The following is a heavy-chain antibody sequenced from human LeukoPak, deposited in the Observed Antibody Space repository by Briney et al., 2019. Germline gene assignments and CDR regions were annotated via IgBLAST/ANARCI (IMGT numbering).Heavy chain of an antibody. D-gene: IGHD5-18*01. V-gene: IGHV3-21*01. CDR3: ARAPAGRRIQLWLATAFDI. CDR2: ISSSSSYI. J-gene: IGHJ3*02. CDR1: GFTFSSYS. Sequence: PGGSLRLSCAASGFTFSSYSTNWVRQAPGKGLEWVSSISSSSSYIYYADSVKGRFTISRDNAKSSLYLQMNSLRAEDTAVYYCARAPAGRRIQLWLATAFDIWGQGTMVTVSS.